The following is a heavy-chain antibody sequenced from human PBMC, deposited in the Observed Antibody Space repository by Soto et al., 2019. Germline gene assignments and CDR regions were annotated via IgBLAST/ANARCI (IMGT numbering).Heavy chain of an antibody. CDR3: ARRGTTVTTFSFDY. CDR2: IYHSGST. CDR1: GGSISSSNW. J-gene: IGHJ4*02. Sequence: SETLSLTCAVSGGSISSSNWWSWVRQPPGKGLEWIGEIYHSGSTNYNPSLKSRVTISVDKSKNQFSLKLSSVTAADTAVYYCARRGTTVTTFSFDYWGQGTLVTVSS. V-gene: IGHV4-4*02. D-gene: IGHD4-4*01.